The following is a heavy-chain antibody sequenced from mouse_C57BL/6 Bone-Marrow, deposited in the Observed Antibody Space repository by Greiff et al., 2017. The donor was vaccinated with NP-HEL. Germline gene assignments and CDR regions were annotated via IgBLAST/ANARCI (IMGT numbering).Heavy chain of an antibody. V-gene: IGHV5-4*01. Sequence: EVQLVESGGGLVKPGGSLKLSCAASGFTFSSYAMSWVRQTPEKRLEWVATISDGGSYTYYPDNVKGRFTISRDNAKNNLYLQMSHLKSEDTAMYYCARDLYYYGSLYYFDYWGQGTTLTVSS. CDR1: GFTFSSYA. J-gene: IGHJ2*01. CDR3: ARDLYYYGSLYYFDY. D-gene: IGHD1-1*01. CDR2: ISDGGSYT.